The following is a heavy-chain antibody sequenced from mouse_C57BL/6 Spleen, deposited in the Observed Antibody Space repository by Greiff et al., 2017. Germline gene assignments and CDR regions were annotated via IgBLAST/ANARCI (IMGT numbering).Heavy chain of an antibody. Sequence: QVQLQQSGPELVKPGASVKISCKASGYAFSSSWMNWVKQRPGKGLEWIGRIYPGDGDTNYNGKFKGKATLTADKSSSTAYMQLSSLTSEDSAVYFCARPTGTAFADWGQGTLVTVSA. V-gene: IGHV1-82*01. CDR2: IYPGDGDT. J-gene: IGHJ3*01. CDR3: ARPTGTAFAD. CDR1: GYAFSSSW. D-gene: IGHD4-1*01.